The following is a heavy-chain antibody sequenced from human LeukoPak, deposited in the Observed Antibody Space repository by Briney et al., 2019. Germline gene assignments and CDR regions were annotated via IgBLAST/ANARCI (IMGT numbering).Heavy chain of an antibody. D-gene: IGHD3-22*01. CDR1: GFTFSSYA. Sequence: PGGSLRFSCAASGFTFSSYAMHWVRQAPGKGLEWVAVISYDGSNKYYADSVKGQFTISRDNSKNTLYLQMNSLRAEDTAVYYCARAWGEEYYYDSSGYPIAFDIWGQGTMVTVSS. CDR2: ISYDGSNK. CDR3: ARAWGEEYYYDSSGYPIAFDI. J-gene: IGHJ3*02. V-gene: IGHV3-30-3*01.